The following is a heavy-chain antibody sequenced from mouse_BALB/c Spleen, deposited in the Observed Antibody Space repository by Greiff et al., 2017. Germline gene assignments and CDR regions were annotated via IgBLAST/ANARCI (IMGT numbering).Heavy chain of an antibody. D-gene: IGHD1-1*01. V-gene: IGHV14-3*02. CDR2: IDPANGNT. Sequence: DVKLVESGAELVKPGASVKLSCTASGFNIKDTYMHWVKQRPEQGLEWIGRIDPANGNTKYDPKFQGKATITADTSSNTAYLQLSSLTSEDTAVYYCARDYDGRGLWGQGTLVTVSA. J-gene: IGHJ3*01. CDR1: GFNIKDTY. CDR3: ARDYDGRGL.